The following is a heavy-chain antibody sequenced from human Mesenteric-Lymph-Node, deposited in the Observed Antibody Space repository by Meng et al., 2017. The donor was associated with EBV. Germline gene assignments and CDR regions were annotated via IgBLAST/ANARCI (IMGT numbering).Heavy chain of an antibody. CDR3: ARDLQGTVSTDYFDH. Sequence: QVQLVQSGYDLKNPGASVKVSCKASGYPFNTYAMNWVRQAPGQGLEWMGWINTDTGNPTYAQGFTGRFVFSLDTSVSTTYLEISSLKTEDTAVYYCARDLQGTVSTDYFDHWGQGTLVTVSS. CDR1: GYPFNTYA. CDR2: INTDTGNP. D-gene: IGHD5/OR15-5a*01. J-gene: IGHJ4*02. V-gene: IGHV7-4-1*02.